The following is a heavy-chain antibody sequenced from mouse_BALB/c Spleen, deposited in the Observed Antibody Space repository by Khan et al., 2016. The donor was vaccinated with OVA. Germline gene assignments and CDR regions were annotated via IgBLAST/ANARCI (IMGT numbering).Heavy chain of an antibody. D-gene: IGHD2-1*01. CDR1: GFTFTSYY. V-gene: IGHV1S81*02. CDR2: FNPSNGDT. Sequence: QVQLQQSGAELVKPGASVKLSCKASGFTFTSYYMYWVKQRPGQGLEWLGEFNPSNGDTNFNEKFKSKATLTVDRSSSTAYMQLSSLTSEDSAVYYCTRSGYGSFAYWGQGTLVTVSA. CDR3: TRSGYGSFAY. J-gene: IGHJ3*01.